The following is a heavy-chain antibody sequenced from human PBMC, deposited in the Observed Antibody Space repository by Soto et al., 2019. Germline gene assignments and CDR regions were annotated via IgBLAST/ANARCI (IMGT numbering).Heavy chain of an antibody. D-gene: IGHD6-13*01. CDR3: AKDPRPGRWYDFDY. J-gene: IGHJ4*02. CDR1: GFTFSNYA. CDR2: LSGSASST. Sequence: EVQLLESGGGLVQPGGSLRLSCAASGFTFSNYAMSWVRQAPGKGLEWVSALSGSASSTNYADSVKGRFTISRDNYKNNLYLQMNSLRSEDTEVYYCAKDPRPGRWYDFDYWGQGTLVTVSS. V-gene: IGHV3-23*01.